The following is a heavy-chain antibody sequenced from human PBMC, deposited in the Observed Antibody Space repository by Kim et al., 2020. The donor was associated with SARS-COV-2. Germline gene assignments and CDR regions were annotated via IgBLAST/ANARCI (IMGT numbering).Heavy chain of an antibody. V-gene: IGHV3-33*08. D-gene: IGHD3-16*02. CDR1: GFTFSSYG. Sequence: GGSLRLSCAASGFTFSSYGMHWVRQAPGKGLEWVAVIWYDGSNKYYADSVKGRFTISRDNSKNTLYLQMNSLRAEDTAVYYCVRDALVYDYVWGSYRPNYYYGMDVWGQGTTVTVSS. CDR2: IWYDGSNK. CDR3: VRDALVYDYVWGSYRPNYYYGMDV. J-gene: IGHJ6*02.